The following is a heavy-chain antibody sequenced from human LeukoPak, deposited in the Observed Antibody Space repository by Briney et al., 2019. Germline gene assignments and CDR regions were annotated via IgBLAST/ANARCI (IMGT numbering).Heavy chain of an antibody. CDR2: ISAYNGNT. J-gene: IGHJ4*02. D-gene: IGHD3-16*02. Sequence: ASVKVSCKASGYTFTSYGISWVRQAPGQGLEWMGWISAYNGNTNYAQKLQGRVTMTTDTSTSIAYMELRSLRSDDTAVYYCARALYDYVWGSYRYIKGVDYWGQGTLVTVSS. CDR1: GYTFTSYG. V-gene: IGHV1-18*01. CDR3: ARALYDYVWGSYRYIKGVDY.